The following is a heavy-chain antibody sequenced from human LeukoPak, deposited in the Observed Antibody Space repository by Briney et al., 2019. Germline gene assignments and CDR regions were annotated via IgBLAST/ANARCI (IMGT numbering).Heavy chain of an antibody. CDR2: ITTSTTVPHI. Sequence: GGSLRLSCAASGFTFSTYSMNWVRQAPGRGLEWVSSITTSTTVPHIFYADSVTGRFTISRDNSKNTMSVQMDDLRAEDTAVYYCTRYNNDHFDYWGQGTLVTVSS. V-gene: IGHV3-21*01. D-gene: IGHD1-14*01. J-gene: IGHJ4*02. CDR1: GFTFSTYS. CDR3: TRYNNDHFDY.